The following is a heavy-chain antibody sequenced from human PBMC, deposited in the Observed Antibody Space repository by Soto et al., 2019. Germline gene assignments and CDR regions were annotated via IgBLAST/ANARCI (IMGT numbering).Heavy chain of an antibody. CDR1: GYSFTTFG. Sequence: ASVKVSCKASGYSFTTFGISWVRQAPGQGLEWMGWISANSDSAKYAQNLQGRITVTTDTSTNTAYMDLRSLRSDDTAVYYCAREYCFSSRCCGPDYWGQGTLVTVSS. J-gene: IGHJ4*02. CDR3: AREYCFSSRCCGPDY. D-gene: IGHD2-15*01. CDR2: ISANSDSA. V-gene: IGHV1-18*01.